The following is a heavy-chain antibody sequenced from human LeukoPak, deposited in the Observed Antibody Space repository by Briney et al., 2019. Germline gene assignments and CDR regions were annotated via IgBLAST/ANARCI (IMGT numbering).Heavy chain of an antibody. CDR3: ATRVGYYFDY. V-gene: IGHV3-30*02. Sequence: PGGSLRLSCAASGFTFSGSGMHWVRQAPGKGLEWVTFIRYDGSNKYYADSVKGRFTISRDNSKNTLYLQMNSLRAEDTAVYYCATRVGYYFDYWGQGTLVTVSS. J-gene: IGHJ4*02. CDR2: IRYDGSNK. CDR1: GFTFSGSG. D-gene: IGHD2-2*01.